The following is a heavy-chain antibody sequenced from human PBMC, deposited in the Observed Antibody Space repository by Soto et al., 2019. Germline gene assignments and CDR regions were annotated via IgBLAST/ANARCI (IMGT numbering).Heavy chain of an antibody. CDR1: GFTFSSYA. Sequence: GGSLRLSCAASGFTFSSYAMSWVRQGPGKGLEWVSAISGSGASTFYTDSVKGRFTVSRDNSKNTLYLQMNSLRAEDTAVYYCAKATIRFLDTYGMDVWGQGTTVTVS. J-gene: IGHJ6*02. D-gene: IGHD3-3*01. CDR2: ISGSGAST. CDR3: AKATIRFLDTYGMDV. V-gene: IGHV3-23*01.